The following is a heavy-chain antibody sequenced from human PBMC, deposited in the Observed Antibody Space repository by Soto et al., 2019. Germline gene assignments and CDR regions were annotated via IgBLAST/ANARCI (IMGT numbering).Heavy chain of an antibody. CDR3: QGGTVYYYYSGMRV. CDR2: IIPIFGTA. J-gene: IGHJ6*02. Sequence: QVQLVQSGDEVKKPGSSVKVSCKASGGTFTSYAISWVRQAPGQGLEWMGGIIPIFGTANYAQKFQGRVTITANESSSTVNMEPNSLRSVDTAVYYGQGGTVYYYYSGMRVWGQGTTVTVSS. V-gene: IGHV1-69*12. D-gene: IGHD1-1*01. CDR1: GGTFTSYA.